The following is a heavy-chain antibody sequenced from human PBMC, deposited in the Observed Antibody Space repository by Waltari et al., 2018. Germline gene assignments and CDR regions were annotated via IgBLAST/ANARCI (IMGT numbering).Heavy chain of an antibody. CDR1: GFTFSDYY. D-gene: IGHD6-19*01. V-gene: IGHV3-11*04. Sequence: QVQLVESGEGLVTPGGSLRLSCAASGFTFSDYYLRWIRQAPGRGLDWVSDISSSGSTIYYGDLVKGRCTIHRDNAKNSLYLEMNSLSAEDTAVYYCAREAVAVAGNRNFDYWGQGTLVTVSS. CDR3: AREAVAVAGNRNFDY. CDR2: ISSSGSTI. J-gene: IGHJ4*02.